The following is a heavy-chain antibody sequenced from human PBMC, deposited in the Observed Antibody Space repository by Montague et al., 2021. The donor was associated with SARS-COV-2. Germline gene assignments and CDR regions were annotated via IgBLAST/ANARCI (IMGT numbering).Heavy chain of an antibody. V-gene: IGHV4-39*01. D-gene: IGHD6-19*01. CDR3: ARQRRGGLVSTPRFCDY. Sequence: SETLSLTCTVSGGSTSSSSYYWGWIRQPPGKGLEWIGSIYYSGSTYYNPSLKSRVTISVDTSKNQFSLKLSSVTAADTAVYYCARQRRGGLVSTPRFCDYWDQGTLVTVSS. CDR2: IYYSGST. CDR1: GGSTSSSSYY. J-gene: IGHJ4*02.